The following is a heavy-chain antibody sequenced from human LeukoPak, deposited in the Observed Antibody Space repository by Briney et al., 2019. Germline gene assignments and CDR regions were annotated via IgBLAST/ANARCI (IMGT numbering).Heavy chain of an antibody. CDR3: TTGYSSGRYNEGNY. Sequence: PGGSLRLSCVASGFTFSRYWMSWVRQAPGKGLEWVAKIKQDGSGEYYLDSVKGRFTISRDNAKNSLYLQMNSLRDDDTAVYFCTTGYSSGRYNEGNYWGQGTLVTVSS. CDR1: GFTFSRYW. CDR2: IKQDGSGE. D-gene: IGHD6-19*01. V-gene: IGHV3-7*01. J-gene: IGHJ4*02.